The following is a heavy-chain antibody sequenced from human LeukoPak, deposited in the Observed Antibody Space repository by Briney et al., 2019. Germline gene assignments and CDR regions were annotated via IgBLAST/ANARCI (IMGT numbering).Heavy chain of an antibody. Sequence: SETLSLTCTVSGGSISSYYWRWIRQPPGKGLEWIGYIYYSGSTNYNPSLKSRVTISVDTSKNQFSLKLSSVTAADTAVYYCARVGYYQYYFDYWGQGTLVTVSS. CDR2: IYYSGST. CDR1: GGSISSYY. CDR3: ARVGYYQYYFDY. J-gene: IGHJ4*02. D-gene: IGHD3-22*01. V-gene: IGHV4-59*08.